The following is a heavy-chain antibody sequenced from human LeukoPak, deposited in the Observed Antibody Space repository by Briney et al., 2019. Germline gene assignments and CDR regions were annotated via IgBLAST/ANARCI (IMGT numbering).Heavy chain of an antibody. Sequence: GSLRLSCAASGFTFSSYSMNWVRQAPGKGLEWVSSISSSSSYIYYADSVKGRFTISRDNAKNSLYLQMNSLRAEDTAVYYCARGIATGIDFFDPWGQGTLVTVSS. CDR2: ISSSSSYI. CDR1: GFTFSSYS. D-gene: IGHD6-13*01. CDR3: ARGIATGIDFFDP. V-gene: IGHV3-21*01. J-gene: IGHJ5*02.